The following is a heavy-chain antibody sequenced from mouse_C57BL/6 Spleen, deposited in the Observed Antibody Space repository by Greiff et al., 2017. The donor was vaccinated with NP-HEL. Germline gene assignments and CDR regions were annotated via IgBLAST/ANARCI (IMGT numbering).Heavy chain of an antibody. V-gene: IGHV3-6*01. Sequence: EVKLQESGPGLVKPSQSLSLTCSVTGYSITSGYYWNWIRQFPGNKLEWMGYISYDGSNNYNPSLKNRISITRDTSKNQFFLKLNSVTTEDTATYYCAIYGNYVGFAYWGQGTLVTVSA. CDR1: GYSITSGYY. J-gene: IGHJ3*01. D-gene: IGHD2-1*01. CDR3: AIYGNYVGFAY. CDR2: ISYDGSN.